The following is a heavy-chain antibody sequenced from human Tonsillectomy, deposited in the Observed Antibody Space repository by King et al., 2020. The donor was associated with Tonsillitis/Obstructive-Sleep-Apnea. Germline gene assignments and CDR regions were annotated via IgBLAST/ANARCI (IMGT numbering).Heavy chain of an antibody. V-gene: IGHV5-51*03. CDR2: IYPGDSDT. CDR3: ARSRRAIRDYFDY. Sequence: VQLVESGAEVKKPGESLKISCKGSGYSFTIYWIVWVRQMPGKGLEWMWIIYPGDSDTRYSPSFQGQVTISADKSINTAYLQWSSLKASDTAMYYCARSRRAIRDYFDYWGQGTLVTVSS. J-gene: IGHJ4*02. D-gene: IGHD2-21*01. CDR1: GYSFTIYW.